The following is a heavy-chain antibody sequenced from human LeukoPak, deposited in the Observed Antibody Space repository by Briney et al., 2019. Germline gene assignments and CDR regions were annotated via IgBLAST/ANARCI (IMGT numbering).Heavy chain of an antibody. J-gene: IGHJ4*02. CDR2: IIPIFGTA. CDR3: ARGYCSGGSCYFDY. V-gene: IGHV1-69*05. Sequence: SVKVSCKPSGGTFSSYAISWVRQAPGQGLEWMGRIIPIFGTANYAQKFQGRVAITTDESTSTAYMELSSLRSEDTAVYYCARGYCSGGSCYFDYWGQGTLVTVSS. D-gene: IGHD2-15*01. CDR1: GGTFSSYA.